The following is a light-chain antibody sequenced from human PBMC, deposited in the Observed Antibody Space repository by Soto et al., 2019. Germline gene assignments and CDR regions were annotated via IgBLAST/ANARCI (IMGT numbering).Light chain of an antibody. Sequence: ETVMTQSPATLSVSPGERATLSCRASQSVSSLAWYQQKSGQAPRLLIYGASTRATGIPARFSGSGSGTEFTLTISSLQSEDLAVYYCQQYSNWPLTFGGGTKVEIK. CDR2: GAS. CDR1: QSVSS. V-gene: IGKV3-15*01. J-gene: IGKJ4*01. CDR3: QQYSNWPLT.